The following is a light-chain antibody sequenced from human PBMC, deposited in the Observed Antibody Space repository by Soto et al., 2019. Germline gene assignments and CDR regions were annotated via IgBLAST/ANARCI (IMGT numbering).Light chain of an antibody. CDR3: SSYKRGV. CDR2: DVS. J-gene: IGLJ1*01. V-gene: IGLV2-14*01. Sequence: QSALTQPASVSGSPGQSITISCTGTSSDVGGYNYVSWYQQHPGKAPKLMIYDVSNRPSGVSNRFSGSKSGNTASLTISGLQAEDEADYYCSSYKRGVFGTGTKLTVL. CDR1: SSDVGGYNY.